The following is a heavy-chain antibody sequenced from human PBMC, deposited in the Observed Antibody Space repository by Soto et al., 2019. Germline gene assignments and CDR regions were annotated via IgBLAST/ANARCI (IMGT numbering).Heavy chain of an antibody. CDR1: GGTFSSYA. V-gene: IGHV1-69*13. CDR2: IIPIFGTA. J-gene: IGHJ4*02. D-gene: IGHD1-26*01. Sequence: ASGKVSCKASGGTFSSYAISWVRQAPGQGLEWMGGIIPIFGTANYAQKFQGRVTITADESTSTAYMELSSLRSEDTAVYYCARGGSRGQSDFDYWGQGTLVTVSS. CDR3: ARGGSRGQSDFDY.